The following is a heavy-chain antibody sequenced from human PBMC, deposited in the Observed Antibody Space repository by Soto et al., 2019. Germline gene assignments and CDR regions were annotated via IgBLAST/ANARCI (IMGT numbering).Heavy chain of an antibody. V-gene: IGHV3-66*01. CDR2: IYSGGST. D-gene: IGHD6-13*01. CDR3: ANGIAAAGVDY. J-gene: IGHJ4*02. CDR1: GFTVSSNY. Sequence: GGSLRLSCAASGFTVSSNYMSWVRQAPGKGLEWVSVIYSGGSTYYADSVKGRFTISRDNSKNTLYLQMNSLRADDTAVYYCANGIAAAGVDYWGQGTLVTVSS.